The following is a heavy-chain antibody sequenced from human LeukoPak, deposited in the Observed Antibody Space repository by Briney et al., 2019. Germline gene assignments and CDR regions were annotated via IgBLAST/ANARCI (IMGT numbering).Heavy chain of an antibody. CDR2: ISAYNGNT. Sequence: PWGSVKVSCKASGYTFTNYGINWVRQALGQGLEWMGWISAYNGNTNYAQKLQGRVTMTTDTSTSTAYMELRSLRSDDTAVYYCARDLDQYSGRFGGFGHDFWGQGTLVTVSS. CDR1: GYTFTNYG. J-gene: IGHJ4*02. D-gene: IGHD1-26*01. V-gene: IGHV1-18*01. CDR3: ARDLDQYSGRFGGFGHDF.